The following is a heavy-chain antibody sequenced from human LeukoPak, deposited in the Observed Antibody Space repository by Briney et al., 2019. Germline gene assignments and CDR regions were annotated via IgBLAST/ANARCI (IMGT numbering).Heavy chain of an antibody. V-gene: IGHV3-33*01. Sequence: GGSLRLSCAASGFTFSSYGMHWVRQAPGKGLEWVAVIWYDGSNKYYADSVKGRFTISRDNSKNTLYLQMNSLRAEDTAVYYCATERDYDSSGYSGRGYYFDYWGQGTLVTVSS. J-gene: IGHJ4*02. D-gene: IGHD3-22*01. CDR1: GFTFSSYG. CDR2: IWYDGSNK. CDR3: ATERDYDSSGYSGRGYYFDY.